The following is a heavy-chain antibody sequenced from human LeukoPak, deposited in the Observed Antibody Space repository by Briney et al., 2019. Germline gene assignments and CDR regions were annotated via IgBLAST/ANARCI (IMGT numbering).Heavy chain of an antibody. D-gene: IGHD6-19*01. CDR3: AKVGRSGWPLDN. Sequence: GGSLRLSCAASGFTFSSYGMHWVRQAPGKGLEWVAFIRYDGSNKYYADSVKGRFAISKDNAKNSLYLQMNSLRVEDTAVYYCAKVGRSGWPLDNWGQGTLVTVSS. V-gene: IGHV3-30*02. J-gene: IGHJ4*02. CDR2: IRYDGSNK. CDR1: GFTFSSYG.